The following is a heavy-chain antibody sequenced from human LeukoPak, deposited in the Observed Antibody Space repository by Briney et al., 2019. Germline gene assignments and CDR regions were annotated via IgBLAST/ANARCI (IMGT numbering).Heavy chain of an antibody. CDR2: IYT. J-gene: IGHJ4*02. D-gene: IGHD6-19*01. V-gene: IGHV5-51*01. CDR1: GYSFTSYW. CDR3: ARTGYTSGWYVGSFDY. Sequence: GESLKISCKGSGYSFTSYWIGWVRQMPGKGLEWMGIIYTKYSPSFQGQVTISADKSISTAYLQWSSLKASDTAMYYCARTGYTSGWYVGSFDYWGQGTLVTVSS.